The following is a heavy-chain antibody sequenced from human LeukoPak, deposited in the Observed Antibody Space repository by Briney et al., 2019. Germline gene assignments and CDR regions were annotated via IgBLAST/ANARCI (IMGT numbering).Heavy chain of an antibody. CDR2: VDPEDGET. CDR1: GYTFTDYY. D-gene: IGHD2-15*01. V-gene: IGHV1-69-2*01. CDR3: ATESRYCSGGSCYYDY. J-gene: IGHJ4*02. Sequence: ASVKVSCKASGYTFTDYYMHWVQQAPGKELEWMGRVDPEDGETIYAEKFQGRVTITADTSTDTAYMELSSLRSEDTAVYYCATESRYCSGGSCYYDYWGQGTLVTVSS.